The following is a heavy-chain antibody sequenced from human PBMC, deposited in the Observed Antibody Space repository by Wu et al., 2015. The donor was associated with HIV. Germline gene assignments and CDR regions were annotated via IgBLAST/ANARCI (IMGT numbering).Heavy chain of an antibody. D-gene: IGHD6-13*01. Sequence: QVHLVQSGAEVKKPGSSVKVSCTASGGTFSSRAISWVRQAPGQGLEWMGRIIPIFDRVHYKQKFQGRVVITADEATSTVYMELSSLRSEDTAVYYCARDPRIAAAGRHFDYWGQGTLVTVSS. J-gene: IGHJ4*02. CDR2: IIPIFDRV. CDR3: ARDPRIAAAGRHFDY. CDR1: GGTFSSRA. V-gene: IGHV1-69*13.